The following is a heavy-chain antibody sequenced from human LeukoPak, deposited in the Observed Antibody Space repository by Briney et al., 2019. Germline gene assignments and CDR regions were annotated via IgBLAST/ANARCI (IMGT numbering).Heavy chain of an antibody. CDR3: AKDYYVSSSWYGGGAFDI. CDR1: GFTFSGYA. J-gene: IGHJ3*02. Sequence: GGSLRLSCAASGFTFSGYAMSWVRQAPGKGLEWVSAISGSGGSTYYADSVKGRFTISRDNSKNTLYLQMNSLRAEDTAVYYCAKDYYVSSSWYGGGAFDIWGQGTMVTVSS. D-gene: IGHD6-13*01. CDR2: ISGSGGST. V-gene: IGHV3-23*01.